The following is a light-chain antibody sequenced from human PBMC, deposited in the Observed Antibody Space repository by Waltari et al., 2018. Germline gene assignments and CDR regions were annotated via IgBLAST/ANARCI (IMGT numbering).Light chain of an antibody. CDR3: QKYDRLPAT. V-gene: IGKV3-20*01. CDR1: QSVGKY. CDR2: HTS. J-gene: IGKJ1*01. Sequence: EIVLTQSPGTLSLSPGESATLSCRASQSVGKYLAWYQQKPGQAPRLLIYHTSTRASGIPDRFAGSGSGTDFSLTIRRLEAEDFAVYYCQKYDRLPATFGQGTKVEIK.